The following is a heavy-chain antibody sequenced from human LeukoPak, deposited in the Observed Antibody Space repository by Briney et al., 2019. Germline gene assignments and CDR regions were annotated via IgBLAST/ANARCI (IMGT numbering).Heavy chain of an antibody. CDR2: INPNSGDT. Sequence: ASVKVSCKASGYTFTGYYVHWVRQAPGQGLEWMGRINPNSGDTNYAQKFQGRVTMTRDTSISTAYMELSKLRSDDTAVYYCARDYCGGDCFPDYWGQGTLVTVSS. CDR3: ARDYCGGDCFPDY. D-gene: IGHD2-21*02. V-gene: IGHV1-2*06. CDR1: GYTFTGYY. J-gene: IGHJ4*02.